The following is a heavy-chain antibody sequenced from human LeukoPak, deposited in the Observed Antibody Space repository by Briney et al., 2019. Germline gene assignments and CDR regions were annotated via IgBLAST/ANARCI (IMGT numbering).Heavy chain of an antibody. CDR1: GYSISSGYY. Sequence: KPSETLSLTCAVSGYSISSGYYWGWIRQPPGTGLGWIGSIYHSGSTYYNPSLKSRVTISVDTSKNQFSLKLSSVTAADTAVYYCARLATVTTFSYWGQGTLVTVSS. CDR2: IYHSGST. J-gene: IGHJ4*02. V-gene: IGHV4-38-2*01. CDR3: ARLATVTTFSY. D-gene: IGHD4-17*01.